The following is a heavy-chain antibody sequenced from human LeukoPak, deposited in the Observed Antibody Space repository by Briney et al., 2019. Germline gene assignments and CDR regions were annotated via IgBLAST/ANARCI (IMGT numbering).Heavy chain of an antibody. CDR1: GYTFTSYD. CDR3: ARGDKGGNSADY. CDR2: MNPNGGNT. J-gene: IGHJ4*02. D-gene: IGHD4-23*01. Sequence: ALVKVSCKASGYTFTSYDINWVRQATGQGLEWMGWMNPNGGNTGYAQKFQGRVTMTRNTSISTAYMELSSLRSEDTAVYYCARGDKGGNSADYWGQGTLVTVSS. V-gene: IGHV1-8*01.